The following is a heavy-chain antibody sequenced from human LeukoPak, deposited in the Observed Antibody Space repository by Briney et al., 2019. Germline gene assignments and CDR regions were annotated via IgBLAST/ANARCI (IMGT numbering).Heavy chain of an antibody. D-gene: IGHD3-22*01. CDR3: TRARNYYDSKD. V-gene: IGHV3-49*04. J-gene: IGHJ4*02. CDR2: IRGKAYGGTT. Sequence: GGSLRLSCTASGFTFGDYAMSWVRQASGKGLEWVGFIRGKAYGGTTEYAASVKGRFTISRDDSKSIAYLQMNSLKTEDTAVYYCTRARNYYDSKDWGQGTLVTVSS. CDR1: GFTFGDYA.